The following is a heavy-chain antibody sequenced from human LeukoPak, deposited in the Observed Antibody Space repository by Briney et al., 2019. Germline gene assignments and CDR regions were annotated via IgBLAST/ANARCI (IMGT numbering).Heavy chain of an antibody. CDR1: GFTFSSYG. D-gene: IGHD2/OR15-2a*01. Sequence: GGSLRLSCAVSGFTFSSYGMHWVRQAPGKGLEWVAVISYDGSNTYYADSVKGRFTISRDNSKNTLYLQMNSLRAEDTAVYYCAKDSTLDYWGQGTLVTVSS. J-gene: IGHJ4*02. V-gene: IGHV3-30*18. CDR3: AKDSTLDY. CDR2: ISYDGSNT.